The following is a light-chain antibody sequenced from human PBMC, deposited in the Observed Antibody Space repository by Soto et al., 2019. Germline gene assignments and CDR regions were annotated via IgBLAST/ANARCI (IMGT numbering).Light chain of an antibody. Sequence: QSVLTQPASGSGSPGQSITISCTGTSSDVGGYDYVSWYQQHPGKAPKLIIYEVSNRPSGISNRFSGSKSGNTASLTISGLQAEDEADYYCTSYTSSSARVFGTGTKVTVL. CDR3: TSYTSSSARV. J-gene: IGLJ1*01. CDR1: SSDVGGYDY. V-gene: IGLV2-14*01. CDR2: EVS.